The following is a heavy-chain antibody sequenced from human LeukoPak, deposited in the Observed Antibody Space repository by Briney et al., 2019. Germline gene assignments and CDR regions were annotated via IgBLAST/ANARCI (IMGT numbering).Heavy chain of an antibody. CDR3: ARATVTTGWFDP. J-gene: IGHJ5*02. CDR2: INPNSGGT. CDR1: GYTFTSHY. Sequence: ASVKVSCKASGYTFTSHYMHWVRQAPGQGLEWMGWINPNSGGTNYAQKFQGRVTMTRDTSISTAYMELSRLRSDDTAVYYCARATVTTGWFDPWGQGTLVTVSS. D-gene: IGHD4-11*01. V-gene: IGHV1-2*02.